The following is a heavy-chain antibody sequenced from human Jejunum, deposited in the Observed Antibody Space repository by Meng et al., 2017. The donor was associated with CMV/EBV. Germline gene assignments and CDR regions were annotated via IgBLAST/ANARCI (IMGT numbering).Heavy chain of an antibody. D-gene: IGHD2-8*01. CDR3: ARDRYCHNGVCYAFPPPYYYGMDV. V-gene: IGHV3-48*03. J-gene: IGHJ6*02. Sequence: WVRPAPGKGLEWVSYISTGGRTIYYADSVKGRFTISRDNAKNSLYLQMNSLRAEDTAVYYCARDRYCHNGVCYAFPPPYYYGMDVWGQGTTVTVSS. CDR2: ISTGGRTI.